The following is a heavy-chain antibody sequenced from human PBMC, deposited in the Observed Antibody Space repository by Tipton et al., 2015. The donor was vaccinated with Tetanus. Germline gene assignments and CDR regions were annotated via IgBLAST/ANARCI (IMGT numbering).Heavy chain of an antibody. CDR3: ARDHGITWGGMGYYYGMDV. CDR1: GGSISSGGYY. Sequence: TLSLTCTVSGGSISSGGYYWNWVRQHPGKGLEWIGSIDNSEKSYYNPSLRSRISISVDTSKNQFSLRLSSVTAADTAVYYCARDHGITWGGMGYYYGMDVWGQGTTVTVSS. D-gene: IGHD3-16*01. CDR2: IDNSEKS. J-gene: IGHJ6*02. V-gene: IGHV4-30-4*08.